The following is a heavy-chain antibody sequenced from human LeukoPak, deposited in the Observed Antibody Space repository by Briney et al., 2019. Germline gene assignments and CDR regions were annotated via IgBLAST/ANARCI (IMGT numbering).Heavy chain of an antibody. CDR2: INHSGTT. CDR1: GGSFSDYY. CDR3: ARHVIYPRTGTSRSQGMDV. D-gene: IGHD1/OR15-1a*01. J-gene: IGHJ6*02. Sequence: SETLSLTCAVYGGSFSDYYWSWIRQPPGKGLEWIGEINHSGTTNYNSSLKSRVTISVDTSKNQFSLRLSSVTAADTAVYYCARHVIYPRTGTSRSQGMDVWGQGTTVTVSS. V-gene: IGHV4-34*01.